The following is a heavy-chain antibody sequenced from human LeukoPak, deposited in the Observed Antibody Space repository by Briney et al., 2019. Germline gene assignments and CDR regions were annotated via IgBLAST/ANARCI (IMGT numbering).Heavy chain of an antibody. D-gene: IGHD4-17*01. CDR2: IYTSGST. V-gene: IGHV4-4*07. J-gene: IGHJ4*02. CDR1: GGSISSYY. CDR3: ARSSPRNDYGDSSDY. Sequence: SETLSLTCTVSGGSISSYYWSWIRQPAGKGLEWIGRIYTSGSTNYNPSLKSRVTISVDKSKNQFSLKLSSVTAADTAVYYCARSSPRNDYGDSSDYWGQGTLVTVSS.